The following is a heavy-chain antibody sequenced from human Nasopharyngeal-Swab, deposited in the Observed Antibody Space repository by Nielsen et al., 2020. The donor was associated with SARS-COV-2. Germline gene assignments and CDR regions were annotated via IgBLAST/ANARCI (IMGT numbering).Heavy chain of an antibody. V-gene: IGHV1-2*04. CDR3: ARGPPPYDSSSWYWSPLVDYYYYMDV. CDR1: GYTFTGYY. J-gene: IGHJ6*03. D-gene: IGHD6-13*01. CDR2: INPNSGGT. Sequence: ASVKVSCKASGYTFTGYYMHWVRQAPGQGLEWMGWINPNSGGTNYAQKFQGWVTMTRDTSISTAYMELSRLRSDDTAVYYCARGPPPYDSSSWYWSPLVDYYYYMDVWGKGTTVTVSS.